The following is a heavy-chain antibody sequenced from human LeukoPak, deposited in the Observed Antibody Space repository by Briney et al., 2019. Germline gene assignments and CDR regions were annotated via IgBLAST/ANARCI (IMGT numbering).Heavy chain of an antibody. V-gene: IGHV3-30*04. CDR3: AKDKYSPVRSMSEAAYYFDF. CDR1: GFTFSSYA. CDR2: ISNNGRNK. D-gene: IGHD6-13*01. Sequence: GGSLRLSCAASGFTFSSYAIHWVRQAPGKGLEWVAYISNNGRNKDYADSVKGRFTISRDNSKNTLYLQVNSLRPEDTAVYHCAKDKYSPVRSMSEAAYYFDFWGPGTLVTVSS. J-gene: IGHJ4*02.